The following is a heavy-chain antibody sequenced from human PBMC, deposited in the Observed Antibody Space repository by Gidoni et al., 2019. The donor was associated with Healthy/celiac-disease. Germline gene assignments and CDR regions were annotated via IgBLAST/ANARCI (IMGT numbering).Heavy chain of an antibody. CDR1: GGSFSGYY. CDR2: INHSGST. V-gene: IGHV4-34*01. CDR3: ARDNGLRYSSSWYQP. D-gene: IGHD6-13*01. Sequence: QVQLQQWGAGLLKPSETLSLTCAVYGGSFSGYYWSWIRQPPGKGLEWIGEINHSGSTNYNPSLKSRVTISVDTSKNQFSLKLSSVTAADTAVYYCARDNGLRYSSSWYQPWGQGTLVTVSS. J-gene: IGHJ5*02.